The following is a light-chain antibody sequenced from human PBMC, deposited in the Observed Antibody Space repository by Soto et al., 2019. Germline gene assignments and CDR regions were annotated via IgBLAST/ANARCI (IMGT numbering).Light chain of an antibody. V-gene: IGKV4-1*01. J-gene: IGKJ2*01. CDR2: WGS. CDR3: QPGSRSPFP. Sequence: DIVLTQSPASLDVSLGERVTINCKSSQSLFFTSNKKNSLAWYQQKPGPPPKLILYWGSSRESGVPARFRGAGSVTEFTITISSLQAEAVAVCYCQPGSRSPFPFGQG. CDR1: QSLFFTSNKKNS.